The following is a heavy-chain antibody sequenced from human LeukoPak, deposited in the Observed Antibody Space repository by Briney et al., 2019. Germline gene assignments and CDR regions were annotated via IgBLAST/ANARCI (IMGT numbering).Heavy chain of an antibody. J-gene: IGHJ3*02. D-gene: IGHD6-13*01. V-gene: IGHV1-3*01. CDR1: GYTFTNYA. Sequence: ASVKVSCKASGYTFTNYAMHWVRQAPGQRLEWMGWINAGNGNTKYSQKFHGRVTITRDTSASTAYMELSSLRSEDTAVYYCARDHGSSKEDDAFDIWGQGTMVTVSS. CDR3: ARDHGSSKEDDAFDI. CDR2: INAGNGNT.